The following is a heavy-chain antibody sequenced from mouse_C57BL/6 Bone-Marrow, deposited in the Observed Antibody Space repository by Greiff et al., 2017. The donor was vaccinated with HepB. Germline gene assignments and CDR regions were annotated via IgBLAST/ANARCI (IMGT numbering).Heavy chain of an antibody. D-gene: IGHD4-1*01. J-gene: IGHJ2*01. CDR3: AREERLTGTDPYFDY. CDR2: INPNNGGT. CDR1: GYTFTDYY. V-gene: IGHV1-26*01. Sequence: EVQLQQSGPELVKPGASVKISCKASGYTFTDYYMNWVKQSHGKSLEWIGDINPNNGGTSYNQKFKGKATLTVDKSSSTAYMELRSLTSEDSAVYYCAREERLTGTDPYFDYWGQGTTLTVSS.